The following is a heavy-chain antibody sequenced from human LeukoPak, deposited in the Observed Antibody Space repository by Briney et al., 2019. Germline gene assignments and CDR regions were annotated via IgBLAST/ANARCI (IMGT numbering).Heavy chain of an antibody. CDR2: IYYSGST. CDR1: GASINYYY. V-gene: IGHV4-59*01. CDR3: ARDYDTTCDKGGFGF. Sequence: SETLSLTCTVSGASINYYYWSWIRQPPGKGLEWIGYIYYSGSTNYNPYLKSGVTISVDTSKNQFSLKLGSVTAADTAVYYCARDYDTTCDKGGFGFWGEGTLVSVPS. J-gene: IGHJ4*02. D-gene: IGHD1-1*01.